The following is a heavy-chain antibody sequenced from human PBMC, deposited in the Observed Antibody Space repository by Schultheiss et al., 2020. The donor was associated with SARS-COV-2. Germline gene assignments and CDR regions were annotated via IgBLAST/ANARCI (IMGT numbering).Heavy chain of an antibody. Sequence: SETLSLTCTVSGGSVSSGSYYWSWIRQHPGKGPEWIGYIYYSGCTYYNRYLKSRVTISVDTSKNQFSLKLSSVTAADTAVYYCARDQRGVYAIGNYYYMDGWGKGTPVTVSS. CDR2: IYYSGCT. CDR1: GGSVSSGSYY. D-gene: IGHD2-8*01. J-gene: IGHJ6*03. V-gene: IGHV4-61*01. CDR3: ARDQRGVYAIGNYYYMDG.